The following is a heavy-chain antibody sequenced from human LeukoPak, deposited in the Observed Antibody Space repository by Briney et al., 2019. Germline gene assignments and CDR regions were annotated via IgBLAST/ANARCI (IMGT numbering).Heavy chain of an antibody. V-gene: IGHV3-53*01. CDR1: RFTLNTNY. Sequence: GGSLRLSCAASRFTLNTNYMSWVRQAPGKGLEWVPVIYSSGATYYTDSVRGRFTISRDNSKNTLYLQMNSLRADDTAVFFCATWISSTWSFEYGGQGTLVTVSA. D-gene: IGHD6-13*01. CDR2: IYSSGAT. J-gene: IGHJ4*02. CDR3: ATWISSTWSFEY.